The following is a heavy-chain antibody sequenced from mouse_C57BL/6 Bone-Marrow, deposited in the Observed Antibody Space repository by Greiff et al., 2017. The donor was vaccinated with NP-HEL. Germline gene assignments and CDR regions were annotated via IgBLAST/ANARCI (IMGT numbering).Heavy chain of an antibody. CDR2: INPNNGGT. J-gene: IGHJ3*01. Sequence: VQLQQSGPELVKPGASVKIPCKASGYTFTDYNMDWVKQSHGKSLEWIGDINPNNGGTIYNQKFKGKATLTVDKSSSTAYMELRSLTSEDTAVYYCARSGSGDRFAYWGQGTLVTVSA. D-gene: IGHD3-2*02. CDR1: GYTFTDYN. CDR3: ARSGSGDRFAY. V-gene: IGHV1-18*01.